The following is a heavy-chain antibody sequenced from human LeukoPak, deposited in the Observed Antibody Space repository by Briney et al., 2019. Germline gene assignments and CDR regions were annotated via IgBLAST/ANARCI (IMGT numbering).Heavy chain of an antibody. D-gene: IGHD3-10*01. J-gene: IGHJ6*02. V-gene: IGHV3-7*01. CDR2: IKQDGSEK. Sequence: GGSLRLSCAASGFTFSSYWMSWVRQAPGKGLEWVANIKQDGSEKYYVDSVKGRFTISRDNAKNSLYLQMNSLRAEDTAVYYCARDRVTMVRGVLGYYYGMDVWGQGTTVTVSS. CDR1: GFTFSSYW. CDR3: ARDRVTMVRGVLGYYYGMDV.